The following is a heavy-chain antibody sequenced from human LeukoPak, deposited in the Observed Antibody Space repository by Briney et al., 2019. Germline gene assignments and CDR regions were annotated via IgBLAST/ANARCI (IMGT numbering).Heavy chain of an antibody. J-gene: IGHJ5*02. CDR3: TTGGGYYGSGSYYKFNWFDP. CDR2: FDPEDGET. D-gene: IGHD3-10*01. Sequence: ASVKVSCKVSGYTLTELSMHWVRQAPGKGLEWMGGFDPEDGETIYAQKFQGRVTMTEDTSTDTACMELSSLRSEDTAVYYCTTGGGYYGSGSYYKFNWFDPWGQGTLVTVSS. CDR1: GYTLTELS. V-gene: IGHV1-24*01.